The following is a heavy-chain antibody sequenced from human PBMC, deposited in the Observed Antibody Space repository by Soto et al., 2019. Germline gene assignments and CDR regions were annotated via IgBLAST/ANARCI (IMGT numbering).Heavy chain of an antibody. Sequence: QVQLVQSGPEVKKPGASVKVSCKTSGYTFTSYGIAWVRHAPGQGLEWMGWISTDKGNTNYAQKVQGRVTMTTDTPTRTAYMELRSLRSDDAAVYYCATRSPAFDYWGQGTLVTVSS. CDR3: ATRSPAFDY. J-gene: IGHJ4*02. V-gene: IGHV1-18*01. CDR1: GYTFTSYG. CDR2: ISTDKGNT.